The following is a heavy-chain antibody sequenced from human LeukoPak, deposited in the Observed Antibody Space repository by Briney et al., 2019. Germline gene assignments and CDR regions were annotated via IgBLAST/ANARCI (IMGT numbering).Heavy chain of an antibody. D-gene: IGHD3-10*01. J-gene: IGHJ6*02. CDR3: AKQFYYPYGSGSYDYYYYGMDV. V-gene: IGHV4-39*01. Sequence: SETLSLTCTVSGGSISSSSYYWGWIRQPPGKGLEWIGSIYYSGSTYYNPSLKSRVTISVDTSKNQFSLKLSSVTAADTAVYSCAKQFYYPYGSGSYDYYYYGMDVWAQGPTVTVSS. CDR2: IYYSGST. CDR1: GGSISSSSYY.